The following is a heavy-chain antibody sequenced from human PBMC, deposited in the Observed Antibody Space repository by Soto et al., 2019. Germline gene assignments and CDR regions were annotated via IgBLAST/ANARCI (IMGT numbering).Heavy chain of an antibody. CDR2: INSDGSST. D-gene: IGHD3-9*01. Sequence: GGSLRLSCAASGFTFSSYWMHWVRQAPGKGLVWVSRINSDGSSTSYADSVKGRFTISRDNAKNTLYLQMNSLRAEDTAVYYCARDQVRYFDWFSPGYYYYYGMDVWGQGTKVTVSS. V-gene: IGHV3-74*01. CDR1: GFTFSSYW. J-gene: IGHJ6*02. CDR3: ARDQVRYFDWFSPGYYYYYGMDV.